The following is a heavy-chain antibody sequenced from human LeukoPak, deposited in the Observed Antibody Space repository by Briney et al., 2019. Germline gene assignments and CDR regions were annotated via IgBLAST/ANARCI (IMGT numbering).Heavy chain of an antibody. CDR2: ISSSSSTI. CDR3: AKSIPIGFGEPKGANWFDP. V-gene: IGHV3-48*04. CDR1: GFTFSSYS. J-gene: IGHJ5*02. Sequence: PGGSLRLSCAASGFTFSSYSMNWVRQAPGKGLEWVSYISSSSSTIYYADSVKGRFTISRDNAKNSLYLQMNSLRAEDTAVYYCAKSIPIGFGEPKGANWFDPWGQGTLVTVSS. D-gene: IGHD3-10*01.